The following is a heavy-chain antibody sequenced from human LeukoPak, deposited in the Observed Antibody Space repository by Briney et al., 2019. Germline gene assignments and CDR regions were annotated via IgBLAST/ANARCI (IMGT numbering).Heavy chain of an antibody. Sequence: SETLSLTCTVSGGSISSSSYYWGWIRQPPGKGLEWMGSIYYSGSTYYYPSLKSRVTISVDTSKNQFSLKLSSVTAADTAVYYCARALYSYGPFDNWGQGTLVTVSS. V-gene: IGHV4-39*07. D-gene: IGHD5-18*01. CDR3: ARALYSYGPFDN. CDR1: GGSISSSSYY. CDR2: IYYSGST. J-gene: IGHJ4*02.